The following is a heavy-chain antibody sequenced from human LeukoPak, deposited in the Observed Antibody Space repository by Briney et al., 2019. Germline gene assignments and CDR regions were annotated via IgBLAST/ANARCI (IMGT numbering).Heavy chain of an antibody. J-gene: IGHJ4*01. Sequence: SETLSLTCTVSGGSVSGYYWSWIRQPPRNGLEWIGYIFHTGNTNYNPSLRSRVTISVDTSKNQFSLKLTSVTAADTAVYYCARGHWVCDYWGQGALVTVSS. D-gene: IGHD3-9*01. CDR2: IFHTGNT. V-gene: IGHV4-59*02. CDR1: GGSVSGYY. CDR3: ARGHWVCDY.